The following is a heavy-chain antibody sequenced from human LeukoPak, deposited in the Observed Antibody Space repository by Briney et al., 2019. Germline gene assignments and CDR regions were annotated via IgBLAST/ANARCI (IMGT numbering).Heavy chain of an antibody. Sequence: GGSLRLSCAVSVFTVSTYVRPWVRRAPGEGLVWVSRINHDGSDISYADSVKGRSTISRDNAKNTLYLQMNSLRADDTAIYYCVRDSNFKIDYWGQGTLVTVSS. V-gene: IGHV3-74*01. CDR3: VRDSNFKIDY. CDR1: VFTVSTYV. CDR2: INHDGSDI. D-gene: IGHD5-24*01. J-gene: IGHJ4*02.